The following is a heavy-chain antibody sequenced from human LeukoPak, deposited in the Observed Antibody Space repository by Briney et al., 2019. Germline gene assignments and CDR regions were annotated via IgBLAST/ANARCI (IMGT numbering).Heavy chain of an antibody. CDR2: IYYSGST. D-gene: IGHD5-18*01. J-gene: IGHJ4*02. CDR1: GGSISSYY. V-gene: IGHV4-59*08. CDR3: ARLEYSYGYFDY. Sequence: SETLSLTCTVSGGSISSYYWSWIRQPPGKGLEWIGYIYYSGSTNYNPSLKSRVTISVDTSKNQFSLKLSSVTAADTAVYYRARLEYSYGYFDYWGQGTLVTVSS.